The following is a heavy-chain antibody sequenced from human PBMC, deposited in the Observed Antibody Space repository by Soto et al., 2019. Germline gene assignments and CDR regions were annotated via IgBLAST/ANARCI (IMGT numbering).Heavy chain of an antibody. Sequence: QVQLVQSGAEVKKPGASVKVSCKASGYTFASYAISWMRQAPGQGLEWMGWISSYNGNTNYAQKLQGRGTMTTDTSTSTAYMELRSLRSDVPAVYYCARDPPPPDYCGQGTLVTVSS. J-gene: IGHJ4*02. V-gene: IGHV1-18*01. CDR1: GYTFASYA. CDR3: ARDPPPPDY. CDR2: ISSYNGNT.